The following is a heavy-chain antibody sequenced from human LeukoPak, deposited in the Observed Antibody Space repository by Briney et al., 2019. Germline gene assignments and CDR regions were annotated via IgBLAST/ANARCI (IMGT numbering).Heavy chain of an antibody. CDR2: INHSGST. CDR1: GGSFSGYY. V-gene: IGHV4-34*01. J-gene: IGHJ4*02. CDR3: ARGRGFRGYSYGLDY. D-gene: IGHD5-18*01. Sequence: SETLSLTCAVYGGSFSGYYWSWIRQPPGKGLEWIGEINHSGSTNYNPSLKSRVTISVDTSKNQFSLKLSFVTAADTAVYYCARGRGFRGYSYGLDYWGQGTLVTVSS.